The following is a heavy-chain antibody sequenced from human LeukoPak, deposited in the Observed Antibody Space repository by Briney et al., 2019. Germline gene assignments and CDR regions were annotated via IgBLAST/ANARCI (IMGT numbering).Heavy chain of an antibody. D-gene: IGHD2-2*01. CDR3: ARGGAAIYDRSNWFDP. CDR1: GGSLSSGGYS. J-gene: IGHJ5*02. CDR2: IYHSGNT. Sequence: TLSLTCTLAGGSLSSGGYSWGWLRQPPGKGLEWIGYIYHSGNTYYNPSLKSRVTISVDRSKNQFSMKLSSVTAADTAVYYCARGGAAIYDRSNWFDPWGQGTLVTVSS. V-gene: IGHV4-30-2*01.